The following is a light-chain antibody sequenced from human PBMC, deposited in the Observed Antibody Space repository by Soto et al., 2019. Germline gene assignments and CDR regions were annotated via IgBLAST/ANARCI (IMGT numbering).Light chain of an antibody. V-gene: IGLV1-47*01. CDR3: AACDGSLSLV. CDR1: SSNIGSNY. CDR2: RNN. Sequence: QSVLTQPPSASGTPGQRVTISCSGSSSNIGSNYVYWYQQLPGTAPKLLIYRNNQRPSGVPDRFSGSKSGTSASLAISGLRSEDDDDYYCAACDGSLSLVFGGGTKLTVL. J-gene: IGLJ2*01.